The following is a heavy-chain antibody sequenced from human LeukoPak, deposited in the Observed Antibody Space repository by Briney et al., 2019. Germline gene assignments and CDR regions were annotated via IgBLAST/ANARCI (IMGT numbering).Heavy chain of an antibody. V-gene: IGHV4-34*01. Sequence: SETLSLTCAVYGGSFSGYYWSWIRQPPGKGLEWIGEINHSGSTNYNPSLKSRATISVDTSKNQFSLKLSSVTAADTAVYYCARGGEDYYDSSGNFDYWGQGTLVTVSS. CDR3: ARGGEDYYDSSGNFDY. CDR1: GGSFSGYY. CDR2: INHSGST. D-gene: IGHD3-22*01. J-gene: IGHJ4*02.